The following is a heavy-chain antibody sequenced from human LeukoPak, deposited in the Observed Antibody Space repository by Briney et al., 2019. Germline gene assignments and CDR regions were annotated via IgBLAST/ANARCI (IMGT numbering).Heavy chain of an antibody. V-gene: IGHV1-8*02. D-gene: IGHD2-2*01. CDR2: MNPNSGNT. CDR1: GYTFTSYD. Sequence: GASVKVSCKASGYTFTSYDINWVRQATGQGLEWMGWMNPNSGNTGYAQRFQGRVTMTRNTSISTAYMELSSLRSEDTAVYYCARSQKRPAAYYYYGMDVWGQGTTVTVSS. J-gene: IGHJ6*02. CDR3: ARSQKRPAAYYYYGMDV.